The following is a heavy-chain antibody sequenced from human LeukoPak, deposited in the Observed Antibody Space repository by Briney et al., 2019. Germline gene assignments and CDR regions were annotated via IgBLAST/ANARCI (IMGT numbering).Heavy chain of an antibody. J-gene: IGHJ4*02. CDR3: AKGPIFGVVRSFDY. V-gene: IGHV3-23*01. Sequence: PGGSLRLSCAASGFTFKTYAMSWVRQAPGKGLEWVSAISGSDGITYYADSMKGRFTISRDNSKNTLYLQMNSLRADDTAVYYCAKGPIFGVVRSFDYWGQGTLVTVSS. CDR2: ISGSDGIT. D-gene: IGHD3-3*01. CDR1: GFTFKTYA.